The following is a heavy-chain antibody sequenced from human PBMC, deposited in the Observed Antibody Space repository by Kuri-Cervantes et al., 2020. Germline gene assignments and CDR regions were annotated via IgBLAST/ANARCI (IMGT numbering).Heavy chain of an antibody. CDR2: INHSGST. V-gene: IGHV4-34*01. D-gene: IGHD6-19*01. J-gene: IGHJ4*02. CDR1: GGSFSGYY. Sequence: GSLRLSCAVYGGSFSGYYWSWIRQPPGKGLEWIGEINHSGSTSYNPSLKSRVTISVDTSKNQFSLKLSSVTAADTAVYYCARGRRRQWLATYFDYWGQGTLVTVSS. CDR3: ARGRRRQWLATYFDY.